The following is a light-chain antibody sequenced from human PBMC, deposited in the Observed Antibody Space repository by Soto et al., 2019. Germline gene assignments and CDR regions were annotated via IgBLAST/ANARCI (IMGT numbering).Light chain of an antibody. CDR2: SNN. J-gene: IGLJ1*01. CDR3: AAWDDSLNGYV. Sequence: QSVLTPPPSASGTPGQRVTISCSGSSSNIGSNTVNWYQQLPGTDPKLLIYSNNQRPSAVPDRFSGSKSGTSASLAISGLQSEDEADYYCAAWDDSLNGYVFGTGTKVTVL. CDR1: SSNIGSNT. V-gene: IGLV1-44*01.